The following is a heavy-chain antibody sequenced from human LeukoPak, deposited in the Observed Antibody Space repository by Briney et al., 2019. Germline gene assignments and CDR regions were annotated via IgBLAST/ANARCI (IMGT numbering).Heavy chain of an antibody. CDR3: ARQGFTGAWSYWLDY. CDR1: AGSISTYY. Sequence: NPSETLSLTCTVSAGSISTYYWSWIRQSPGKGLESIGYVDYTGSTIYNPSVKSRVTISVDRSRNQFFLRLKSVTAADTAVYYCARQGFTGAWSYWLDYWGQGILVTVS. CDR2: VDYTGST. J-gene: IGHJ4*02. D-gene: IGHD6-19*01. V-gene: IGHV4-59*08.